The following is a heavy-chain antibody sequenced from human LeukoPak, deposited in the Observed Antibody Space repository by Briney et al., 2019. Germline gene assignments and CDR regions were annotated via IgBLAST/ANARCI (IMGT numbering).Heavy chain of an antibody. CDR3: ARDLPGVLDAFDI. D-gene: IGHD3-10*01. Sequence: SETLSLTCTVSGGSMRNYYWSWIRQPPGKGLEWIGYIYSSGSTNYNPSLESRVTISVDTSKNQFSLKLSSVTAADTAVYYCARDLPGVLDAFDIWGQGTMVTVSS. J-gene: IGHJ3*02. CDR1: GGSMRNYY. V-gene: IGHV4-59*12. CDR2: IYSSGST.